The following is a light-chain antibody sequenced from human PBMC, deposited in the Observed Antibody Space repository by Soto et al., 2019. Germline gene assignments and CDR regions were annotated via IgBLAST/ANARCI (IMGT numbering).Light chain of an antibody. V-gene: IGLV2-11*01. J-gene: IGLJ3*02. CDR2: EVS. Sequence: QSALTQPRSVSGSPGQSVTISCTGTGSDVGGYNYVSWYQQHPGKAPKLMIYEVSKWPSGVPDRFSGSKSGNMASLTISGLQAEDEADSYCCSHAGYLAWVFGGGTKLTVL. CDR3: CSHAGYLAWV. CDR1: GSDVGGYNY.